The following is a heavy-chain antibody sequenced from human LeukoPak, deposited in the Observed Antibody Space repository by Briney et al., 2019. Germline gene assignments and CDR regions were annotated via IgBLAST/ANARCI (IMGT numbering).Heavy chain of an antibody. Sequence: SETLSLTCTVSGGSISSYFWSWIRQPAGKGLEWIGRIQTSGSTNYNPSLKSRVTMSVDTSKSQFSLKLSSVTAADTAVYYCARHVSSRDWFDPWGQGTLVTVSS. CDR1: GGSISSYF. J-gene: IGHJ5*02. CDR3: ARHVSSRDWFDP. CDR2: IQTSGST. D-gene: IGHD6-13*01. V-gene: IGHV4-4*07.